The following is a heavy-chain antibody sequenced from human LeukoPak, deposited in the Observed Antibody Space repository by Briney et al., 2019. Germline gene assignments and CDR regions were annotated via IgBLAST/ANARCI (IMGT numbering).Heavy chain of an antibody. J-gene: IGHJ4*02. V-gene: IGHV3-33*06. CDR2: IWSDGTEQ. CDR3: AKDAQRGFDFSNSLES. CDR1: GFTFSHYG. D-gene: IGHD3/OR15-3a*01. Sequence: PGRSLRLSCATSGFTFSHYGMHWVRQAPGKGLEWVAVIWSDGTEQYYGDSVKGQFTISRDNSKKTVYLQMNSLRVEDTAVYYCAKDAQRGFDFSNSLESWGQGTLVTVSS.